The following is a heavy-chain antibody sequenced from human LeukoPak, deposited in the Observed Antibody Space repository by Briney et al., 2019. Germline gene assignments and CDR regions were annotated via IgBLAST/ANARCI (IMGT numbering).Heavy chain of an antibody. J-gene: IGHJ5*02. Sequence: PGTSVKVSCKASGFTFTSSAMQWVRQARGQRLEWIGWIVVGSGNTNYAQKFQERVTITRDMSTSTAYMELSSLGSEDTAVYYCAADLSSSWYGYNWFDPWGQGTLVTVSS. CDR3: AADLSSSWYGYNWFDP. CDR2: IVVGSGNT. CDR1: GFTFTSSA. V-gene: IGHV1-58*02. D-gene: IGHD6-13*01.